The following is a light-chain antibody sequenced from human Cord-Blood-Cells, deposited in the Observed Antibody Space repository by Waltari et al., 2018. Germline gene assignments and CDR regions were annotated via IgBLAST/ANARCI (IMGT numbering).Light chain of an antibody. V-gene: IGLV3-25*03. CDR3: QSADSSGTWV. CDR2: KGS. CDR1: ALPKQY. Sequence: SYELTQPPSVSVSPGQTARITCSGDALPKQYAYWYQQKPGQAPVLVIYKGSERPSGNPERFSGSSSGTTVTLTISGVQAEDEADYYCQSADSSGTWVFGGGTKLTVL. J-gene: IGLJ3*02.